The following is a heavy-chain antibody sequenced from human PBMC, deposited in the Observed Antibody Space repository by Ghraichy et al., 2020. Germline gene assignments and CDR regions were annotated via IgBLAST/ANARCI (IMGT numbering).Heavy chain of an antibody. D-gene: IGHD1-26*01. J-gene: IGHJ3*02. Sequence: SETLSLTCTVSGGSISSYYWSWIRQPPGKGLEWIGYIYYSGSTNYNPSLKSRVTISVDTSKNQFSLKLSSVTAADTAVYYCASEGVGATARDAFDIWGQGTMVTVSS. CDR3: ASEGVGATARDAFDI. CDR2: IYYSGST. CDR1: GGSISSYY. V-gene: IGHV4-59*01.